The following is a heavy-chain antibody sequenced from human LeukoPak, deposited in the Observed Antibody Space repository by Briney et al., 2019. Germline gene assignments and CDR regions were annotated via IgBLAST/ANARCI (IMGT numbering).Heavy chain of an antibody. V-gene: IGHV3-9*01. J-gene: IGHJ5*02. CDR1: GFTFDDYA. CDR2: ISWNSGSI. Sequence: PGGSLRLSCAASGFTFDDYAMHWVRQAPGKGLEGVSGISWNSGSIGYADSVKGRFTISRDNAKNSLYLQMNSLRAEDTALYYCAMGFGESGFLRFDPWGQGTLVTVSS. CDR3: AMGFGESGFLRFDP. D-gene: IGHD3-10*01.